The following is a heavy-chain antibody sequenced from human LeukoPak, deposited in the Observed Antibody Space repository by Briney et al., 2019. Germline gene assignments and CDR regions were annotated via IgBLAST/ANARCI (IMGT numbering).Heavy chain of an antibody. CDR2: IYHSGST. D-gene: IGHD4-17*01. Sequence: PSQTLSLTCAVSGGSISSGGYSWRWIRQPPAKGLEWIGYIYHSGSTYYNPSLKSRVTISVDRSKNQFSLKLSSVTAADTAVYYCARGTYGNFDYWGQGTLVTVSS. J-gene: IGHJ4*02. CDR3: ARGTYGNFDY. CDR1: GGSISSGGYS. V-gene: IGHV4-30-2*01.